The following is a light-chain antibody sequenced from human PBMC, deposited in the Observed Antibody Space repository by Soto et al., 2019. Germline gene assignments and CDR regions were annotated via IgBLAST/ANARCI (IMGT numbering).Light chain of an antibody. J-gene: IGKJ4*01. V-gene: IGKV3-15*01. CDR2: GAS. CDR1: QSISTN. Sequence: EIVMTQSPATLSVFPGERATLSCRASQSISTNLAWYQQKPGRAPRLLIYGASARATGIPARFSGSGSGTEFTLTISSLQSEDFAVYYCHQYDSSPLTFGGGTKVEIK. CDR3: HQYDSSPLT.